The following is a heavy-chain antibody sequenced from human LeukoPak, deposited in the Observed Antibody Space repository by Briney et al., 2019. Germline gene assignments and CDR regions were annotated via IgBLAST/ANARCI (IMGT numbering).Heavy chain of an antibody. J-gene: IGHJ6*03. CDR1: GYTFTGYY. CDR2: INPNSGAT. D-gene: IGHD6-6*01. Sequence: GASVKVSCKASGYTFTGYYMHWVRQAPGQGLEWMGWINPNSGATNYAQKFQGRVTMTRDTSISTAYMELSRLRSDDTAVYYCARVSSSSRQSSYYYYYYMDVWGKGTTVTVSS. V-gene: IGHV1-2*02. CDR3: ARVSSSSRQSSYYYYYYMDV.